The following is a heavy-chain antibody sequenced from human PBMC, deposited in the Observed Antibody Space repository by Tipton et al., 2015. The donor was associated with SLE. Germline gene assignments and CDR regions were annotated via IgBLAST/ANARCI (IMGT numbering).Heavy chain of an antibody. V-gene: IGHV4-59*08. Sequence: TLSLTCTVSGGSISSYYWSWIRQPAGKGLEWIGYIYYSGRTNYNPSLKSRVTISVDTSKNQFSLKLSSVTAADTAVYYCVSKVLRLFGETWVDPWGQGTLVTVSS. D-gene: IGHD3-10*01. CDR1: GGSISSYY. CDR3: VSKVLRLFGETWVDP. CDR2: IYYSGRT. J-gene: IGHJ5*02.